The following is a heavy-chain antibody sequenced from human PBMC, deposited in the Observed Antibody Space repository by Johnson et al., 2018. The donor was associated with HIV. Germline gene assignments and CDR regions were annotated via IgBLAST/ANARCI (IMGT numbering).Heavy chain of an antibody. CDR3: ARAPRPDAFDI. CDR1: GFTVSSNE. J-gene: IGHJ3*02. CDR2: ISGGST. V-gene: IGHV3-38-3*01. Sequence: VQLVESRGVLVQPGGTLRLSCAASGFTVSSNEMSWVRQAPGKGLELVSSISGGSTSCADSVKGRFTISRDNSKNTLYLQMNSLRAEDTAVYYCARAPRPDAFDIWGQGTMVTVSS.